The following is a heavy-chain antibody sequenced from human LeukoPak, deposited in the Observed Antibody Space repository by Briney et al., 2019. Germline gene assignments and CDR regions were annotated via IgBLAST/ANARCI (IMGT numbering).Heavy chain of an antibody. D-gene: IGHD3-10*01. CDR2: ISSNSSYI. Sequence: PGGSLRLSCAASGFTFSSYSMNWVRQAPGKGLEWVSSISSNSSYIYYADSVKGRFTISRDNAKNSLYLQMNSLRAEDTAVYYCARGSGSGSYFHEYFDYWGQGTLVTVSS. J-gene: IGHJ4*02. V-gene: IGHV3-21*01. CDR1: GFTFSSYS. CDR3: ARGSGSGSYFHEYFDY.